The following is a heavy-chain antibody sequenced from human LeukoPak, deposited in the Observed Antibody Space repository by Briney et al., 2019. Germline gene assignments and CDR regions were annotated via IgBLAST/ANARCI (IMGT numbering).Heavy chain of an antibody. V-gene: IGHV4-59*08. CDR1: GGSISSYY. D-gene: IGHD6-19*01. J-gene: IGHJ4*02. Sequence: SETLSLTCTVSGGSISSYYWSWIRQPPGKGLEWIGYIYHSGSTNYNPSLKSRVTISVDTSKNQFSLKLSSVTAADTAVYYCARQNKQWLFDYWGQGTLVTVSS. CDR3: ARQNKQWLFDY. CDR2: IYHSGST.